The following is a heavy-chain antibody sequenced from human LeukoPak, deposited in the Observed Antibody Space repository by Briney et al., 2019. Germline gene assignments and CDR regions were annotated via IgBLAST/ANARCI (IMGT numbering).Heavy chain of an antibody. CDR1: GFTFSSYW. CDR3: WGVSGGAYGYFDY. D-gene: IGHD2-15*01. J-gene: IGHJ4*02. V-gene: IGHV3-7*01. Sequence: GGSLRLSCAASGFTFSSYWMSWVRQAPGKGLEGVANIKQDGSEKYYVDSVKGRFTISRDNAKTSLYLQMNSLRAEDTAVYYCWGVSGGAYGYFDYWGQGTLVTVSS. CDR2: IKQDGSEK.